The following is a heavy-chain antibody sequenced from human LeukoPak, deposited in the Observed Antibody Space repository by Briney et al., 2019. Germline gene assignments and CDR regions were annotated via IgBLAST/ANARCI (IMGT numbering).Heavy chain of an antibody. CDR2: IYSTGST. CDR1: GFTVSNSY. CDR3: AKFRTETTGGDAFDV. Sequence: GGSLRLSCAASGFTVSNSYMTWVRQAPGKGLEWVSVIYSTGSTYFADSVKGRFTISRDNSKNTLYLQMNSLAAEDTAVYYCAKFRTETTGGDAFDVWGLGTMVTVSS. D-gene: IGHD1-7*01. J-gene: IGHJ3*01. V-gene: IGHV3-66*02.